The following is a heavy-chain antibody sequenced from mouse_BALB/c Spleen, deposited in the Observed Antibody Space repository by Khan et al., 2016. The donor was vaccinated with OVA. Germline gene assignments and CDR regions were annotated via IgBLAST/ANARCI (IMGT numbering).Heavy chain of an antibody. Sequence: QVQLQQSGPELVRPGESVKISCKGSGYTFTDYAIHWVKQSHAKSLEWIGIISIYYDNTNYNQKFKDKATMTVDKSSSTAYMELARLTSEDSAIFYCAKGGQWVRWRGSNSDYVGQGTTLTVSS. V-gene: IGHV1S137*01. CDR2: ISIYYDNT. CDR1: GYTFTDYA. J-gene: IGHJ2*01. CDR3: AKGGQWVRWRGSNSDY. D-gene: IGHD2-2*01.